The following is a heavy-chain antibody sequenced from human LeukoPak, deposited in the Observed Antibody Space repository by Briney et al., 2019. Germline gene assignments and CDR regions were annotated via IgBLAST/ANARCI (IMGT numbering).Heavy chain of an antibody. D-gene: IGHD6-19*01. CDR2: ISSNGGST. CDR3: VKGKGIAVTSLDY. Sequence: SGGSLRLSCSASGFIFSNYAMHWVRQAPGKGLEYVSAISSNGGSTYYAASVKGRFTISRDNSKNTLYLQMSSLRAEDTAVYYCVKGKGIAVTSLDYWGQGTLVTVSS. CDR1: GFIFSNYA. J-gene: IGHJ4*02. V-gene: IGHV3-64D*06.